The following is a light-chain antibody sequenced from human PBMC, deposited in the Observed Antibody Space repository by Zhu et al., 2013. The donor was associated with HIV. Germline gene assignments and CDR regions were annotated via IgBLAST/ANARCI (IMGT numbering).Light chain of an antibody. CDR1: QSVSND. CDR2: DAS. J-gene: IGKJ2*02. Sequence: EIVMTQSPATLSVSPGERVTLSCRTSQSVSNDLAWYQHKPGQAPRLLIYDASIRATGIADRFSGSGYETDFTLTITRLEPEDFAVYYCQQYGGSPRTFGQGTNLEIK. V-gene: IGKV3-20*01. CDR3: QQYGGSPRT.